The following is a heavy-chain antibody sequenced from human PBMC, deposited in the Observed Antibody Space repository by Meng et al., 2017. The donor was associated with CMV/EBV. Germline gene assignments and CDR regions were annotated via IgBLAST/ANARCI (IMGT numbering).Heavy chain of an antibody. Sequence: LLGCWGGLVQCGVSLELSRADLELTCISTSLRWFRQAPGEGLEWVLVIYSGGSTYYADTVKGRCTISRDNSNNTRYLQMNSVRAEDTVVYYCARRGGADYWGQGTLVTVSS. J-gene: IGHJ4*02. CDR2: IYSGGST. CDR3: ARRGGADY. V-gene: IGHV3-66*01. D-gene: IGHD3-10*01. CDR1: ELTCISTS.